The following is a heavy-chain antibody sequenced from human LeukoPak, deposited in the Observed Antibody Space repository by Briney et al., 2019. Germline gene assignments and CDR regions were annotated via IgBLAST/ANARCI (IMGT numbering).Heavy chain of an antibody. D-gene: IGHD6-13*01. CDR2: IYYSGST. CDR1: GESVINYY. CDR3: ARGTGIAAAATVYYYYCMDV. J-gene: IGHJ6*03. V-gene: IGHV4-59*02. Sequence: SETLSLTCAVYGESVINYYWSWIRQPPGKGLEWIGYIYYSGSTNYNPSLKSRVTISVDTSKNQFSLKLSSVTAADTAVYYCARGTGIAAAATVYYYYCMDVWGKGTTVTVSS.